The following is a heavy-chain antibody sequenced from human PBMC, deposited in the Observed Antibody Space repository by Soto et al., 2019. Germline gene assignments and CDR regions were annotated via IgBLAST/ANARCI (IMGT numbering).Heavy chain of an antibody. CDR1: GYTFTSYY. J-gene: IGHJ4*02. D-gene: IGHD3-9*01. Sequence: GASVKVSCKAPGYTFTSYYMHWVRQAPGQGLEWMGIINPSGGSTSYAQKFQGRVTMTRDTSTSTVYMEPSSLRSEDTAVYYCAIGYYDILTGYENPGRHDGDYWGQGTLVTVSS. CDR3: AIGYYDILTGYENPGRHDGDY. V-gene: IGHV1-46*01. CDR2: INPSGGST.